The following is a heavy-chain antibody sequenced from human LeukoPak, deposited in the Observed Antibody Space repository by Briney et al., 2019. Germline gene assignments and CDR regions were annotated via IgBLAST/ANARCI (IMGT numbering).Heavy chain of an antibody. CDR1: GFTVRSNY. Sequence: GGALRLSRAAPGFTVRSNYKSWGPQAPGEGAGGGSVIYSGGSTYYADSVKGRFTISRDNSKNTLYLQMNSLRAEDTAVYYCARRLERLFEYYYYGMDVWGQGTTVTVSS. CDR2: IYSGGST. CDR3: ARRLERLFEYYYYGMDV. J-gene: IGHJ6*02. D-gene: IGHD1-1*01. V-gene: IGHV3-66*01.